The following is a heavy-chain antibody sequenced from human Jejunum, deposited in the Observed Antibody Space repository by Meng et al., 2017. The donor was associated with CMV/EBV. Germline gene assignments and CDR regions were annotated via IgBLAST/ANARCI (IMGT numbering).Heavy chain of an antibody. CDR2: LSYAGTTR. D-gene: IGHD3-10*01. V-gene: IGHV3-30*04. J-gene: IGHJ4*02. Sequence: FSFRRFPIHWVRQAPGKGLECVALLSYAGTTRYYADSVRGRFTVSRDNSKNTVYLQMDSLRPEDTALYYCARDPIRGPPDYFDFWGQGSLVTVSS. CDR1: FSFRRFP. CDR3: ARDPIRGPPDYFDF.